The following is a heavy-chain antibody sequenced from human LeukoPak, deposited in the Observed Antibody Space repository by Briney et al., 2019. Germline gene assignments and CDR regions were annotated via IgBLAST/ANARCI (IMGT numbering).Heavy chain of an antibody. J-gene: IGHJ4*02. CDR1: GFTFSSYI. D-gene: IGHD3-22*01. CDR3: ARGDGYYYDSSGYYLVTYFDY. V-gene: IGHV3-21*01. CDR2: ISSSRSYI. Sequence: GGPLRLSCSASGFTFSSYIMNELGQAPGKGLEWVSSISSSRSYIYYADSVKGRFTISRDNAKNSLYLQMNSLRAEDTAVYYCARGDGYYYDSSGYYLVTYFDYWGQGTLVTVSS.